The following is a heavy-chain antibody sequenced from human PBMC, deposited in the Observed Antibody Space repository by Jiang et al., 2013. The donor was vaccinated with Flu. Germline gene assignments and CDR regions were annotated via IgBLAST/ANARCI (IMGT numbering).Heavy chain of an antibody. CDR2: IIPIFGTA. Sequence: SSVKVSCKASGGTFSSYAISWVRQAPGQGLEWMGGIIPIFGTANYAQKFQGRVTITADESTSTAYMELSSLRSEDTAVYYCARVLWSGAIYYYYGMDVWGQGTTVTVSS. CDR3: ARVLWSGAIYYYYGMDV. J-gene: IGHJ6*02. D-gene: IGHD3-3*01. V-gene: IGHV1-69*01. CDR1: GGTFSSYA.